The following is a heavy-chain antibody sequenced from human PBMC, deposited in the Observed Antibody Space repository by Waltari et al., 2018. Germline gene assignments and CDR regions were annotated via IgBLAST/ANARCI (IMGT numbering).Heavy chain of an antibody. J-gene: IGHJ4*02. Sequence: QVQLVQSGAEVKKPGASVTVSCKASAYPFTSHGLTWVPSAPGQGLEWMGWISAYNGNTNYAQKLQGRVTMTTDTSTSTAYMELRSLRSDDTAVYYCARGPPSSGYSRLFTFWGQGTLVTVSS. CDR3: ARGPPSSGYSRLFTF. D-gene: IGHD3-22*01. CDR1: AYPFTSHG. CDR2: ISAYNGNT. V-gene: IGHV1-18*01.